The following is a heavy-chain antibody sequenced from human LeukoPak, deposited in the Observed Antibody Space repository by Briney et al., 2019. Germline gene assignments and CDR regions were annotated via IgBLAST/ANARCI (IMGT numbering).Heavy chain of an antibody. CDR3: ARVPPRYCSSTSCYDPYYGMDV. D-gene: IGHD2-2*01. J-gene: IGHJ6*02. CDR1: GFTFSTYG. Sequence: GGSLRLSCAASGFTFSTYGIHWVRQAPGKGLEWVAVISNDGSNKYYADSVKGRFTISRDNSKNTVYLQMNSLRAEDTAVYYCARVPPRYCSSTSCYDPYYGMDVWGQGTTVTVSS. CDR2: ISNDGSNK. V-gene: IGHV3-30*03.